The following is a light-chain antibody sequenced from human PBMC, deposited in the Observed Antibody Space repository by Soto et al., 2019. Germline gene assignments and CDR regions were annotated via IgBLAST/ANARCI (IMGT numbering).Light chain of an antibody. CDR1: SSNIGSNT. J-gene: IGLJ1*01. Sequence: QAVVTQPLSASASPGQRVTISCSGGSSNIGSNTVAWYQHLPGTAPPRLIFTAGQRPAGVPGRFSGSKSGTSASLAISGLQYEDEGDYYCSAWDNSLNGYVFGPGTKLTVL. CDR2: TAG. CDR3: SAWDNSLNGYV. V-gene: IGLV1-44*01.